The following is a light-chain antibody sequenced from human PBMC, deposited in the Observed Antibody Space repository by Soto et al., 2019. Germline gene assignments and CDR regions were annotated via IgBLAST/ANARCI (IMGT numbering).Light chain of an antibody. CDR1: QSLLHITGETF. J-gene: IGKJ5*01. CDR2: EVS. CDR3: MQSTQLPPT. Sequence: DVVMTQTPLSLSVAPGQPASISCKSSQSLLHITGETFLFWYLQKPGQSPQLLIYEVSTRVSGVPDRFRGSGSGTDFTLEISRVETDDVGIYYCMQSTQLPPTFGQGTRLGIE. V-gene: IGKV2D-29*02.